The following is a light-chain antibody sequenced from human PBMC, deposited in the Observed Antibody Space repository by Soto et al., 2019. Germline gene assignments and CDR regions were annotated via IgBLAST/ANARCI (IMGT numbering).Light chain of an antibody. CDR3: SSYTGRSTRV. CDR2: EVS. Sequence: QSVLTQPACVSGSPGQSITISCTGTSSDLGGYNYVSWYQHHPGKAPKLIIYEVSNRPSGVSNRFSGSKSGNTASLTISGLQAEDEADYYCSSYTGRSTRVFGTGTKVTVL. V-gene: IGLV2-14*01. J-gene: IGLJ1*01. CDR1: SSDLGGYNY.